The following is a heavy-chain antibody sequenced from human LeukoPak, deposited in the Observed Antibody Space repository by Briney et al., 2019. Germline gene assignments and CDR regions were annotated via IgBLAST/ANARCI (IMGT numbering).Heavy chain of an antibody. CDR2: ISYDGSNK. J-gene: IGHJ4*02. V-gene: IGHV3-30*04. CDR3: AGVTRRYSSGWYYFDY. CDR1: GFTFSSYA. D-gene: IGHD6-19*01. Sequence: GGSLRLSCAASGFTFSSYAMHWVRQAPGKGLEWVAVISYDGSNKYYADSVKGRFTISRDNSKNTLYLQMNSLRAEDTAVYYCAGVTRRYSSGWYYFDYWGQGTLVTVSS.